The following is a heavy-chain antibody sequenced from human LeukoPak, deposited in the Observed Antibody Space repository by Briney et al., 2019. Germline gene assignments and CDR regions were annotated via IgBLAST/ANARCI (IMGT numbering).Heavy chain of an antibody. Sequence: SETLSLTCTVSGGSISSYYWSWIRQPPGKGLEWIGYIHYSGSTNYNPSLKSRVTISVDTSKNQFSLKLRSVTATDTAVYYCARVTGYVIEDYFDYWGQGTLVTVSP. V-gene: IGHV4-59*01. J-gene: IGHJ4*02. D-gene: IGHD3-22*01. CDR3: ARVTGYVIEDYFDY. CDR2: IHYSGST. CDR1: GGSISSYY.